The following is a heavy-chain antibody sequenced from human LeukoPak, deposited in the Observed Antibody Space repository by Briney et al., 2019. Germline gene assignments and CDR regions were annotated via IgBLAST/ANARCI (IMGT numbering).Heavy chain of an antibody. CDR2: IRRRAYGGAA. Sequence: PGGSLRLSCATSGFAFDDFAMSWVRQAAGKGLEWVGFIRRRAYGGAAEYAASVKGRFIISRDESKGIAYLQTNRLKTEDTAVYYCSRNGLVHFDYWGQASRVIVSP. V-gene: IGHV3-49*04. CDR1: GFAFDDFA. CDR3: SRNGLVHFDY. J-gene: IGHJ4*02.